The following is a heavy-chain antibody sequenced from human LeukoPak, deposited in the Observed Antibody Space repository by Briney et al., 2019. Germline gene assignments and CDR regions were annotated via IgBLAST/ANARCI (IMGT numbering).Heavy chain of an antibody. Sequence: AVHVSCQASGYTFTGYYMHWLRQAPAQGLEWMGGINPNSVGTNYAQKLQGRVTMTRNTSSSTAYMELSRLSSNDTAVYYGARDQSSSFRVAVFYGGYFDYWGQGTLVTVSS. J-gene: IGHJ4*02. D-gene: IGHD6-6*01. CDR2: INPNSVGT. CDR1: GYTFTGYY. V-gene: IGHV1-2*02. CDR3: ARDQSSSFRVAVFYGGYFDY.